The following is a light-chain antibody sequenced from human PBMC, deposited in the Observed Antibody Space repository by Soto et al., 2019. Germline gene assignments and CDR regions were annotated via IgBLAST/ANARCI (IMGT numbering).Light chain of an antibody. J-gene: IGKJ4*01. CDR3: QQYNGHSLT. Sequence: DIQMTQSPSTLSASVGDRVTITCRASQSISNWLAWYQQKAGKAPKLLIYKASNLESGVPSRFSGSGSGTEFTLTISSLQPDDFATYYCQQYNGHSLTVGGGTKVEI. CDR1: QSISNW. V-gene: IGKV1-5*03. CDR2: KAS.